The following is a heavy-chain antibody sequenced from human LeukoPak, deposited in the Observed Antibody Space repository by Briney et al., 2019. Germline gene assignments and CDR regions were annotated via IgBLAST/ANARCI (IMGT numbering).Heavy chain of an antibody. CDR3: ARVDMLPNKNDY. D-gene: IGHD4/OR15-4a*01. CDR2: INHSGST. J-gene: IGHJ4*02. CDR1: GGSFSGYY. Sequence: PSETLSLTCAVYGGSFSGYYWSWIRQPPGKGLEWIGEINHSGSTNYNPSLKSRVTISVDTSKNQFSLKLSSVTAADTAVYYCARVDMLPNKNDYWGQGTLVTVSS. V-gene: IGHV4-34*01.